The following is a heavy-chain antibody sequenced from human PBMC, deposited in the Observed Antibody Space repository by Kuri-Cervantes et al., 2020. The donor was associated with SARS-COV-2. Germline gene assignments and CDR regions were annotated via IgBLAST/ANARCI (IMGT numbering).Heavy chain of an antibody. V-gene: IGHV3-74*01. CDR3: ARVQSGSYVGYFDY. CDR2: INSDGSST. J-gene: IGHJ4*02. D-gene: IGHD1-26*01. CDR1: GFTFSSYS. Sequence: GGSLRLSCAASGFTFSSYSMNWVRQAPGKGLEWVSRINSDGSSTSYADSVKGRFTISRDNSKSTLFLQMNSLRAEDTTVYYCARVQSGSYVGYFDYWGQGTLVTVSS.